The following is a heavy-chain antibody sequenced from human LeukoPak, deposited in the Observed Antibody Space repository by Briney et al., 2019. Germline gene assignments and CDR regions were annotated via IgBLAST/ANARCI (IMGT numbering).Heavy chain of an antibody. V-gene: IGHV3-48*03. D-gene: IGHD6-19*01. CDR1: GFTFSSYE. CDR2: ISSSGDTR. J-gene: IGHJ4*02. Sequence: GSLRLSCAASGFTFSSYEMNWVRQAPGKGLEWVSYISSSGDTRTYADSVKGRFTISRDNAKNSLYLEMKSLRAEDTVVYYCAREIVSAVAGNFDHWGQGTRVTVSS. CDR3: AREIVSAVAGNFDH.